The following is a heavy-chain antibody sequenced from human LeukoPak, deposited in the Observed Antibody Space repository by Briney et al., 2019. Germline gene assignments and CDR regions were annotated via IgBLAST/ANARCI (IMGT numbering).Heavy chain of an antibody. CDR1: GGSISSYY. CDR3: ARVGGIAAYCGGDCSEYFQH. CDR2: IYYSGST. D-gene: IGHD2-21*02. J-gene: IGHJ1*01. Sequence: SETLSLTCTVPGGSISSYYWSWIRQPPGKGLEWIGYIYYSGSTNYNPSLKSRVTISVDTSKNQFSLKLSSVTAADTAVYYCARVGGIAAYCGGDCSEYFQHWGQGTLVTVSS. V-gene: IGHV4-59*01.